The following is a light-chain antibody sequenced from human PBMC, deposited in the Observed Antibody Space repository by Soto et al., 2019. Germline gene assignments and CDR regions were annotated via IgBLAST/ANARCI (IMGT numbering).Light chain of an antibody. CDR2: DAA. J-gene: IGKJ2*01. Sequence: EIVLTQSPGTLSLSPGERATLSCRASQSVSSSYLAWYQQKPGQAPSLLLYDAASRATGIPDRFRCSGTGTDIALTITRLEPEDFDFYFYQRSQCTTPKYTFGQGTKLEIK. CDR3: QRSQCTTPKYT. V-gene: IGKV3-20*01. CDR1: QSVSSSY.